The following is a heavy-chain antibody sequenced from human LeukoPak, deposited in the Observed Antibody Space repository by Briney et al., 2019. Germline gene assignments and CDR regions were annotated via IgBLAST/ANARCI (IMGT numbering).Heavy chain of an antibody. CDR1: GGSFTNNY. D-gene: IGHD2-21*01. Sequence: SETLSLTCAVYGGSFTNNYWTWIRHAPGRGLEWIGEISHAGSTNFNPSLKSRLTMSADTSKAQLSLKLSSLTAADTAVYYCARVSTYSGFDIWGQGTVVTVSS. CDR3: ARVSTYSGFDI. V-gene: IGHV4-34*01. CDR2: ISHAGST. J-gene: IGHJ3*02.